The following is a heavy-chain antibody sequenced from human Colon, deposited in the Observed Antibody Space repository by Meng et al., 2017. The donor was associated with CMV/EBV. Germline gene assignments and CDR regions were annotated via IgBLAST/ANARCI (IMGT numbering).Heavy chain of an antibody. V-gene: IGHV3-23*01. D-gene: IGHD2-2*01. J-gene: IGHJ4*02. CDR3: AKEVVVVPAANFYY. Sequence: GESLKISCAASGFTFSSYAMSWVRQAPGKGLEWVSAISGSGGSTYYADSVKGRFTISRDNSKNTLYLQMNSLRAEDTAVYYCAKEVVVVPAANFYYWGQGTLVTVSS. CDR1: GFTFSSYA. CDR2: ISGSGGST.